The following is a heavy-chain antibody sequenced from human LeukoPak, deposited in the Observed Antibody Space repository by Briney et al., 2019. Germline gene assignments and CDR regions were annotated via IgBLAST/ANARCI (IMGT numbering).Heavy chain of an antibody. D-gene: IGHD6-13*01. J-gene: IGHJ4*02. CDR3: ARDKDSSSWYGY. CDR1: GLTVSSNY. CDR2: IYSGGST. Sequence: PGGSLRLPCAASGLTVSSNYTSWVRQAPGKGLEWVSVIYSGGSTYYADSVKSRFTISRDNSKNTLYLQMNSLRAEDTAVYYCARDKDSSSWYGYWGQGALVTVSS. V-gene: IGHV3-66*01.